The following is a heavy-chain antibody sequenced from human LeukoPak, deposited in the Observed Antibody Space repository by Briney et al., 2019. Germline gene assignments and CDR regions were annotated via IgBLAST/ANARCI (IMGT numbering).Heavy chain of an antibody. V-gene: IGHV4-39*07. CDR2: INHSGST. CDR3: ARGGLYYYDSSFDY. J-gene: IGHJ4*02. D-gene: IGHD3-22*01. CDR1: GGSISSGSHH. Sequence: PSETLSLTCTVSGGSISSGSHHWGWFRQPPGKGLEWIGEINHSGSTNYNPSLKSRVTISVDTSKNQFSLKLSSVTAADTAVYYCARGGLYYYDSSFDYWGQGTLVTVSS.